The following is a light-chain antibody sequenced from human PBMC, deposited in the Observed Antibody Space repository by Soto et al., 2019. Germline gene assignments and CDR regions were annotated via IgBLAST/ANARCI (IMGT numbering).Light chain of an antibody. CDR1: SSNIGGYT. V-gene: IGLV1-44*01. CDR3: AAWDDSLNGWV. Sequence: QSVLTQPTSASGTPGQRVTISCSGSSSNIGGYTVNWYQQLPGTAPKLLIYSHNQRPSGVPDRFSGSKSGTSASLAISGLQSEDEADYYCAAWDDSLNGWVFGGGTKLTVL. CDR2: SHN. J-gene: IGLJ3*02.